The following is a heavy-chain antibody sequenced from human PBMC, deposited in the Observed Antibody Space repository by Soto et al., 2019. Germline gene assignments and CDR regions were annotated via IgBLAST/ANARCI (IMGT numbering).Heavy chain of an antibody. J-gene: IGHJ6*02. Sequence: SETLSLTCSVSGGSINGGDYHWTWIRQPPGKGLEWIGHIYYSGNTYYNPSLKSRLTISVDTSKNQFSLRLSSVTAADTAVYYCARDRYYERTPYGMDVWGQGTSVTVSS. D-gene: IGHD3-22*01. V-gene: IGHV4-30-4*01. CDR1: GGSINGGDYH. CDR3: ARDRYYERTPYGMDV. CDR2: IYYSGNT.